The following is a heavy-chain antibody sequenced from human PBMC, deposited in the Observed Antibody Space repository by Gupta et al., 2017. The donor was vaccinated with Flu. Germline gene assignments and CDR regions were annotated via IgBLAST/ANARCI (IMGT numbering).Heavy chain of an antibody. CDR2: IFPIFGTA. CDR3: ARDSRVDSSGWYHYDAFDI. Sequence: QVQLVQSGAEVKKPGSSVKVSCKASGGTFSSYAISWVRQAPGQGLEWMGGIFPIFGTANYAQKFQGRVTITADESTSTAYMELSSLRSEDTAVYYCARDSRVDSSGWYHYDAFDIWGQGTMVTVSS. V-gene: IGHV1-69*01. CDR1: GGTFSSYA. D-gene: IGHD6-19*01. J-gene: IGHJ3*02.